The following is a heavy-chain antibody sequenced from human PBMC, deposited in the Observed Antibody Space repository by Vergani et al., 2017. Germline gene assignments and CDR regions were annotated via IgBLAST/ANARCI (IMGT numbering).Heavy chain of an antibody. CDR1: GYTLNTYD. CDR2: MNPNSGNT. D-gene: IGHD6-13*01. Sequence: QVQLVQSGAEVKEPGGSVQVSCKASGYTLNTYDINWVRQAAGQGLEWMGWMNPNSGNTGYAQKFQGRVTMTSITSIGTAYMELSGLTADDTAVYYCARAPFRITAAEDYAFDVWGQGTLVTVSS. CDR3: ARAPFRITAAEDYAFDV. V-gene: IGHV1-8*02. J-gene: IGHJ3*01.